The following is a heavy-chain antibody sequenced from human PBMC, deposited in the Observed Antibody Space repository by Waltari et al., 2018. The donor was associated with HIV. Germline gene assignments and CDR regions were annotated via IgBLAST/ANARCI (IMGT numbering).Heavy chain of an antibody. CDR3: ARLMGTSFGMVIYYSYGMDV. CDR1: GFSFSSYA. J-gene: IGHJ6*02. D-gene: IGHD3-3*01. Sequence: EVKLLESGGGLVQPGGSLRLSCEASGFSFSSYAMSWVRQAPGKGLEWFSGISGSGDSRYYADSVKGRFSISRDNSKNTLSLQMNSLRAEDTAVYYCARLMGTSFGMVIYYSYGMDVWGQGTTVTVSS. CDR2: ISGSGDSR. V-gene: IGHV3-23*01.